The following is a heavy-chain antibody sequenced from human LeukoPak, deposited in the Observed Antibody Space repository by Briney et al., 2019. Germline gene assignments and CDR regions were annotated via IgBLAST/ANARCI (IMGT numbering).Heavy chain of an antibody. Sequence: PSETLSLTRTVSGGSISSYYWSWIRQPPGKGLEWIGYIYYSGSTNYNPSLKSRVTISVDTSKNQFSLKLSSVTAADTAVYYCARVVVYDFWSGYYTSSWFDPWGQGTLVTVSS. CDR1: GGSISSYY. CDR3: ARVVVYDFWSGYYTSSWFDP. J-gene: IGHJ5*02. CDR2: IYYSGST. V-gene: IGHV4-59*01. D-gene: IGHD3-3*01.